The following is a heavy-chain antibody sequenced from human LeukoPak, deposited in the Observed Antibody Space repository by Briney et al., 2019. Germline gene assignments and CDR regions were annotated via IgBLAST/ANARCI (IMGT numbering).Heavy chain of an antibody. Sequence: ASVKVSCKASGYTFISYGISWVRQAPGQGLEWMGWISAYNGNTNYAQKLQGRVTMTTDTSTSTAYMELRSLRSDDTAVYYCARDVVDSSGYPSGYYFDYWGQGTLVTVSS. D-gene: IGHD3-22*01. CDR1: GYTFISYG. J-gene: IGHJ4*02. V-gene: IGHV1-18*01. CDR2: ISAYNGNT. CDR3: ARDVVDSSGYPSGYYFDY.